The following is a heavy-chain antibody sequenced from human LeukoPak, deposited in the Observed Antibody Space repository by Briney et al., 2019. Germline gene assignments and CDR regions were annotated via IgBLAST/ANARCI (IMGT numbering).Heavy chain of an antibody. J-gene: IGHJ3*02. CDR2: ISGSGGNT. CDR1: GFTFIYYA. D-gene: IGHD3-16*01. Sequence: GGSLRLSCAAAGFTFIYYAMSWVRQAPGKGLEWVSTISGSGGNTYYADSVKGRFTISRDNSKNTLYLQMNSLRAEDTAVYYCAKERDRDFGGGAFDIWGQGTMVTVSS. V-gene: IGHV3-23*01. CDR3: AKERDRDFGGGAFDI.